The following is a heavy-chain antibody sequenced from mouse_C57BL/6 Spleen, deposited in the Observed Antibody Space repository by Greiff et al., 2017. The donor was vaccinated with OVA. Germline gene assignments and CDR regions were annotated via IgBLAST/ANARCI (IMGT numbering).Heavy chain of an antibody. CDR2: IYPGDGDT. Sequence: VQGVESGAELVKPGASVKISCKASGYAFSSYWMNWVKQRPGKGLEWIGQIYPGDGDTNYNGKFKGKATLTADKSSSTAYMQLSSLTSEDSAVYFCARSHYDGPDYWGQGTTLTVSS. V-gene: IGHV1-80*01. J-gene: IGHJ2*01. CDR3: ARSHYDGPDY. CDR1: GYAFSSYW. D-gene: IGHD2-3*01.